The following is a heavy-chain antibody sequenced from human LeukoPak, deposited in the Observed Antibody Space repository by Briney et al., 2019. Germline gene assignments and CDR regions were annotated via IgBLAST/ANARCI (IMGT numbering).Heavy chain of an antibody. CDR1: GHTFSSYG. V-gene: IGHV1-18*01. CDR2: ISAYNGDT. CDR3: ARGPPGPYAY. D-gene: IGHD2-2*01. Sequence: ASVKVSCKTSGHTFSSYGISWVRQAPGQGLEWMGWISAYNGDTNYAQKLQGRVTMTTDTSTSTAYMELRSLRSDDTAVYYCARGPPGPYAYWGQGTLVTVSS. J-gene: IGHJ4*02.